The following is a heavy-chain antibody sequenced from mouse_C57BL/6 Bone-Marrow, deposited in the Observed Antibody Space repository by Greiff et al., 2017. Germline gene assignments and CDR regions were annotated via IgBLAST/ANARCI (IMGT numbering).Heavy chain of an antibody. CDR2: IDPADGYT. CDR1: GYTFTGYW. CDR3: AREGGNAFAFDY. J-gene: IGHJ3*01. Sequence: QVQLQQPGAELVMPGASVKLSCKASGYTFTGYWMHWVKQRPGQGLEWIGEIDPADGYTNYNPKFKGKATLTVDTSSSTAYLQLSSLTSEDSAVYYCAREGGNAFAFDYWGQGTSVTVSA. V-gene: IGHV1-69*01. D-gene: IGHD2-1*01.